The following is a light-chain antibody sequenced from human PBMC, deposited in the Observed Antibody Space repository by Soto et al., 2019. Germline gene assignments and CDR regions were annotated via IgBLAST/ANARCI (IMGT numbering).Light chain of an antibody. CDR3: QQNGRSPRT. V-gene: IGKV3-20*01. Sequence: ELVLTQSPGTLSLSPGERATRSCRASQSVSSSSLAWYQQKPGQAPRLLIYDASSRATGIPDRFSGGGSGKDFNLPNSRLRPEDFAVYYCQQNGRSPRTFGQGTKVEIK. CDR2: DAS. J-gene: IGKJ1*01. CDR1: QSVSSSS.